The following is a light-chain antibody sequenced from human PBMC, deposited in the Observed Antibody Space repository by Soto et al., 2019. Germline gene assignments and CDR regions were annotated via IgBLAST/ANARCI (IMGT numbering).Light chain of an antibody. CDR1: QSIPSS. Sequence: DIQMTQSPSTLSASVGDRVTITCRASQSIPSSLAWYRQKPGKAPNLLIYDASILESGVPSRFSGSGSGTEFTLTISSLQSDDFATYYCQHYSSYLFGQGTKLEI. J-gene: IGKJ2*01. V-gene: IGKV1-5*01. CDR2: DAS. CDR3: QHYSSYL.